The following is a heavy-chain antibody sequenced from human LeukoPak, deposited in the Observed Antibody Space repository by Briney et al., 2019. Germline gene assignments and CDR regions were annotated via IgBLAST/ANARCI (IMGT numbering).Heavy chain of an antibody. V-gene: IGHV3-23*01. CDR1: GFTFSSYA. Sequence: PGGSLRLSCAASGFTFSSYAMSWVRQAPGKGLEWVSAISGSGGSTYYADSVKGRFTISRDNSKNTLYLQMNSLRAEDTAVYYCAKDFSDFWSGYPRRYFDYWGQGTLVTVSS. J-gene: IGHJ4*02. CDR2: ISGSGGST. D-gene: IGHD3-3*01. CDR3: AKDFSDFWSGYPRRYFDY.